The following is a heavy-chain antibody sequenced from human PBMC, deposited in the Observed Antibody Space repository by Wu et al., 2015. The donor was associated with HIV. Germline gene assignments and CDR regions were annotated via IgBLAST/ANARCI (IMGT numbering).Heavy chain of an antibody. CDR3: ARGGLNWHYYYYGMDV. D-gene: IGHD2-8*02. CDR1: YILTSYP. V-gene: IGHV1-8*01. J-gene: IGHJ6*02. Sequence: QAQLIQSGPEAKRPGASVNISCKASYILTSYPIGWVRQAPGQRLEWMGWMNPNSGNTGYAQKFQGRVTMTRNTSIRTAYMELSSLRSEDTAVYYCARGGLNWHYYYYGMDVWGQGP. CDR2: MNPNSGNT.